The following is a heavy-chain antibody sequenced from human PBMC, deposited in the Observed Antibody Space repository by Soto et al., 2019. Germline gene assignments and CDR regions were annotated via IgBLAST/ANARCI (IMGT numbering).Heavy chain of an antibody. Sequence: HLQLQEYGSGLVKPSQTLSLTCAVSGGSISSGCYSWSWIRQPPGKGLEGIGYIYHSGSIYYNPSLKSRVTIAVDRSKNQFSLKLSSVTAADTAVYYCAIGPDYGGQGTLVTVSS. V-gene: IGHV4-30-2*01. CDR3: AIGPDY. CDR1: GGSISSGCYS. CDR2: IYHSGSI. J-gene: IGHJ4*02.